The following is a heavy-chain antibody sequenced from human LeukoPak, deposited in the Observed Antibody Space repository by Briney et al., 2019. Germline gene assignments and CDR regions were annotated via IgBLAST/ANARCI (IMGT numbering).Heavy chain of an antibody. Sequence: GGSLRLSCAASGFTFSSYEMNWVRQAPGKGLEGVSYISSSGSTIYYADSVKGRFTISRDNAKNSQYLQMNSLRAEDTAVYYCARRGAAAGKLDYWGQGTLVTVSS. J-gene: IGHJ4*02. CDR2: ISSSGSTI. CDR3: ARRGAAAGKLDY. CDR1: GFTFSSYE. V-gene: IGHV3-48*03. D-gene: IGHD6-13*01.